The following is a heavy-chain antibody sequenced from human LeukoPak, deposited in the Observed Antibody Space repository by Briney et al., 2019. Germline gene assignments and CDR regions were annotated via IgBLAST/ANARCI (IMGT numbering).Heavy chain of an antibody. V-gene: IGHV3-23*01. J-gene: IGHJ4*02. CDR1: GFTFSNYA. CDR2: ISGSGDNT. D-gene: IGHD3-22*01. CDR3: AKDESGYYYDSSGYPDY. Sequence: GGSLRLSCAASGFTFSNYAMSWVRQAPGKGLEWVSAISGSGDNTYYTDSVKGRFTISRDNSKNTLYLQMNSLRAEDTAVYYCAKDESGYYYDSSGYPDYWGQGTLVTVSS.